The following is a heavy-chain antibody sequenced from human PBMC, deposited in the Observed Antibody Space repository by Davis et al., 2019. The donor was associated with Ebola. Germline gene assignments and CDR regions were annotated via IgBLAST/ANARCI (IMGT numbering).Heavy chain of an antibody. CDR1: GGSISSSSYN. D-gene: IGHD6-13*01. Sequence: MPSETLSLTCTVSGGSISSSSYNWAWIRQPPGKGLEWIGSVYYSGSTYYNPSLKSRVTISVDTSKNQFSLKLSSVTAADTAVYYCARGYSSSWYSSFDPWGQGTLVTVSS. CDR3: ARGYSSSWYSSFDP. V-gene: IGHV4-39*01. CDR2: VYYSGST. J-gene: IGHJ5*02.